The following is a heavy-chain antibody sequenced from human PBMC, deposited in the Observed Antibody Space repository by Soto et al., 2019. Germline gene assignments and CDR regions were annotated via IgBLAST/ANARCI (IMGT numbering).Heavy chain of an antibody. CDR2: INAANGDT. CDR1: GYTFTSYG. Sequence: GASVKVSCKASGYTFTSYGIHWVRQAPGQRLEWMGWINAANGDTKYSPKFQGRVTITRDTSASTAYMELSSLRSEDTAVYYCVRRHVSATGIDGCDPWGQGTLVTVSS. D-gene: IGHD6-13*01. CDR3: VRRHVSATGIDGCDP. V-gene: IGHV1-3*01. J-gene: IGHJ5*02.